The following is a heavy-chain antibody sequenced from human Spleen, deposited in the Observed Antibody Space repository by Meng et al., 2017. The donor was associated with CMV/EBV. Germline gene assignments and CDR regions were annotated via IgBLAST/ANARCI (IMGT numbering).Heavy chain of an antibody. J-gene: IGHJ5*02. CDR3: ARDRGGQLVQGWFDP. CDR2: INHSGST. Sequence: SETLSLTCAVYGGSFSGYYWSWIRQPPGKGLEWIGGINHSGSTNYNPSLKSRVTISVDTSKNQFSLKLSSVTAADTAVYYCARDRGGQLVQGWFDPWGQGTLVTVSS. D-gene: IGHD6-6*01. CDR1: GGSFSGYY. V-gene: IGHV4-34*01.